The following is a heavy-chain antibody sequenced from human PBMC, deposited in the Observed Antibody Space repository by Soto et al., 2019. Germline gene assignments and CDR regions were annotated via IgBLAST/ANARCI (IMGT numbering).Heavy chain of an antibody. CDR1: GYTFTSYA. V-gene: IGHV1-3*01. J-gene: IGHJ6*02. CDR2: INAGNGNT. Sequence: QVQLVQSGAEVKKPGASVKVSCKASGYTFTSYAMHWVRQAPGQRLEWMGWINAGNGNTKYSQKFQGRVTITRDTSASTAYMELSSLRSEDTAVYYGARERRAASGYYYYGMDVWGQGTTVTVSS. D-gene: IGHD6-13*01. CDR3: ARERRAASGYYYYGMDV.